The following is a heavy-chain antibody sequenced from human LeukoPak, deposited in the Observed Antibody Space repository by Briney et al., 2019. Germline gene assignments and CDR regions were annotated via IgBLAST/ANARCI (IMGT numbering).Heavy chain of an antibody. Sequence: GGSLRLSCAASGFTFSSYAMSWVRQAPGKGLEWVSAISGSGGSTYYADSVKGRFTISRDNSKNTLCLQMNSLRAEDTAVYYCASLSLVVPVSRFDTWGQGTLVTVSS. CDR1: GFTFSSYA. V-gene: IGHV3-23*01. D-gene: IGHD2-2*01. CDR3: ASLSLVVPVSRFDT. CDR2: ISGSGGST. J-gene: IGHJ5*02.